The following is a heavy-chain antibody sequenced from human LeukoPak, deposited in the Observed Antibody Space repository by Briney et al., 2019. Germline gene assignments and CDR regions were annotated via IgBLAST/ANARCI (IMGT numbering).Heavy chain of an antibody. CDR2: INQDESAI. Sequence: GGSLRLSCEASGFTFSSSWMSWVRQAPGKGLEWVANINQDESAIYYVDSVKGRFTISRDNPKNSLYLQMNSLRAEDTAVYYCARVLRHQQPYYYYYGMDVWGQGTTVTVSS. D-gene: IGHD1/OR15-1a*01. V-gene: IGHV3-7*01. CDR1: GFTFSSSW. CDR3: ARVLRHQQPYYYYYGMDV. J-gene: IGHJ6*02.